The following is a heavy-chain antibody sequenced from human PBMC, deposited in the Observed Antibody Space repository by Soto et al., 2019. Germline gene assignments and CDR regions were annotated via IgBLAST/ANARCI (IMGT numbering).Heavy chain of an antibody. CDR3: ARDGGSGWYRDFDY. CDR2: IYYSGST. Sequence: PSETLSLTCTVSGGSISSYYWGWIRQPPGKGLEWIGYIYYSGSTNYNPSLKSRVTISVDTSKNQFSLKLSSVTAADTAVYYCARDGGSGWYRDFDYWGQGTLVTVSS. J-gene: IGHJ4*02. V-gene: IGHV4-59*01. CDR1: GGSISSYY. D-gene: IGHD6-19*01.